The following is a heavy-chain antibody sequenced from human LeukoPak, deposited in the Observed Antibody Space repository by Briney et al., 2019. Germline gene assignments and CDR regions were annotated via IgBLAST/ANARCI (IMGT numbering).Heavy chain of an antibody. J-gene: IGHJ3*02. Sequence: PGGSLRLSCAASGFTFSSYDMHWVRQRTGKALGWVSDIATAGDTYYPGSVKGRFTISRENAKNSLYLQMNSLRVGDTAVYYCARGRGWGTFDIWGQGTMVTVSS. CDR2: IATAGDT. CDR1: GFTFSSYD. V-gene: IGHV3-13*04. CDR3: ARGRGWGTFDI. D-gene: IGHD3-10*01.